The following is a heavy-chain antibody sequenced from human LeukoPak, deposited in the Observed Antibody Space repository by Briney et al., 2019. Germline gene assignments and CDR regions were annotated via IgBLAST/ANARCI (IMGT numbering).Heavy chain of an antibody. V-gene: IGHV4-59*01. J-gene: IGHJ4*02. Sequence: PSETLSLTCTVSGGSISSYYWSWIRQPPGKGLEWIGYTYYSGSTNYNPSLKSRVTISVDTSKNQFSLRLSSVTAADTAVYYCARETTYYYDSSGYYEFDYWGQGTLVTVSS. D-gene: IGHD3-22*01. CDR2: TYYSGST. CDR3: ARETTYYYDSSGYYEFDY. CDR1: GGSISSYY.